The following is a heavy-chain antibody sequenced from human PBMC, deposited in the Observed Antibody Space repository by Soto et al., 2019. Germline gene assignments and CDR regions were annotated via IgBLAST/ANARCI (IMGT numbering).Heavy chain of an antibody. CDR3: ARTARSHGAFDI. CDR1: GGSVSIGSYY. CDR2: IYYSGST. D-gene: IGHD4-17*01. J-gene: IGHJ3*02. V-gene: IGHV4-61*01. Sequence: SETLSLTCTVSGGSVSIGSYYWSWIRQPPGKGLEWIGYIYYSGSTNYNPSLKSRVTISVDTSKNQFSLKLSSVTAADTAVYYCARTARSHGAFDIWGQGTMVTVSS.